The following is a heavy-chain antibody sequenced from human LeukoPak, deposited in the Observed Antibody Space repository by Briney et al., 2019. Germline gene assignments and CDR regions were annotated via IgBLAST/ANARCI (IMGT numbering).Heavy chain of an antibody. CDR1: GGSISSYY. V-gene: IGHV4-59*01. J-gene: IGHJ4*02. CDR2: IYYSGST. Sequence: SETLSLTCTVSGGSISSYYWSWIRQPPGKGLEWIGYIYYSGSTHYNPSLRSRVTISVDTSKNQFSLKLRSLTAADTAVYYCARSSESYDSSGYYSYYFDYWGQGNLVTVSS. CDR3: ARSSESYDSSGYYSYYFDY. D-gene: IGHD3-22*01.